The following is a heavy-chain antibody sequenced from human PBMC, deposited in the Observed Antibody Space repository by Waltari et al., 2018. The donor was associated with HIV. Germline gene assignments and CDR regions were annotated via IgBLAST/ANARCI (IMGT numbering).Heavy chain of an antibody. CDR1: GFTFSFYW. D-gene: IGHD3-10*01. V-gene: IGHV3-7*01. CDR2: INQAGTER. CDR3: ATTHGSGDYDNDFDY. J-gene: IGHJ4*02. Sequence: EVQLVESGGGWVQPGGSLTLTCDASGFTFSFYWLSWVRQAPGKGLEWGANINQAGTERHYVDSVRGRFTISRDNGKTSLFLQMDNLSVEDTAVYYCATTHGSGDYDNDFDYWGQGTLV.